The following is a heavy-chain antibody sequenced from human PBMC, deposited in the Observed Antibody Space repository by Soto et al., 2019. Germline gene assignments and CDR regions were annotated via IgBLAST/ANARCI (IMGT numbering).Heavy chain of an antibody. CDR3: ARGYSSSSAAFDY. CDR2: ISYDARNK. CDR1: GFTFSSYA. J-gene: IGHJ4*02. V-gene: IGHV3-30*04. Sequence: QVQLVESGGGVVQPGRSLRLSCAASGFTFSSYAMHWVRQAPGKGLEWVAVISYDARNKYYADSVKGRFTISRDNSKNTLYLQMNSLRAEDTAVYYCARGYSSSSAAFDYWGQGTLVTVSS. D-gene: IGHD6-13*01.